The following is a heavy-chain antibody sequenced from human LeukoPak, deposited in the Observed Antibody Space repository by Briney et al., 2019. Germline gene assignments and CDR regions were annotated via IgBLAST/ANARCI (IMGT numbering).Heavy chain of an antibody. CDR1: GGSLSIYY. D-gene: IGHD3-22*01. Sequence: SETLSLTRAVSGGSLSIYYWSWIRPPPGKGLGCVGYIYYSGSTNYNPSLKSRVTISVDTSKTQFSLKLSSVTAADTAVYYCARQLGDYYDSSGYLLDYWGQGTLVTVSS. CDR2: IYYSGST. CDR3: ARQLGDYYDSSGYLLDY. J-gene: IGHJ4*02. V-gene: IGHV4-59*08.